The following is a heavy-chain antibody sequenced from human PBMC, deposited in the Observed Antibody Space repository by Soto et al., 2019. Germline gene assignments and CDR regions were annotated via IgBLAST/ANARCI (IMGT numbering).Heavy chain of an antibody. D-gene: IGHD2-8*01. CDR3: ARDMVLGRPDY. CDR1: GYTFTSYA. CDR2: INAGNGNT. J-gene: IGHJ4*02. Sequence: QVQLVQSGAEVKKPGASVKVSCKASGYTFTSYAMDWVRQATGQRLEWMGWINAGNGNTKSSQKFQGRVTITRDTSAITAYMELSSLRSEDTAVYYFARDMVLGRPDYWCQGTLVTVST. V-gene: IGHV1-3*01.